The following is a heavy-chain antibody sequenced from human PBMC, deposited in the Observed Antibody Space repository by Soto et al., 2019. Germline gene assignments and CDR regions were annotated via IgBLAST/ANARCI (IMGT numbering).Heavy chain of an antibody. Sequence: QVQLQQWGAGLLKPSETLSLTCAVYGGSFSGYYWSWIRQPPGKGLEWIGEINHSGSTNYNPSLKSRVTTSVDTSKNQFSLKLSSVTAADTAVYYCARARGYCSGGSCYPRGTVFDYWGQGTLVTVSS. CDR3: ARARGYCSGGSCYPRGTVFDY. J-gene: IGHJ4*02. D-gene: IGHD2-15*01. CDR1: GGSFSGYY. CDR2: INHSGST. V-gene: IGHV4-34*01.